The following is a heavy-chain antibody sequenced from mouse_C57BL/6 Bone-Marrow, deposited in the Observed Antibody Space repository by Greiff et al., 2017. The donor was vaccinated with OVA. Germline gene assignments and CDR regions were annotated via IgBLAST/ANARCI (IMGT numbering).Heavy chain of an antibody. J-gene: IGHJ2*01. Sequence: EVQRVESGGGLVQPGGSLKLSCAASGFTFSDYYMYWVRQTPEKRLEWVAYISNGGGSTYYPDTVKGRFTISRDKAKNTLYLQMSRLKSEDTAMYYCARRGYGPFDYWGQGTTLTVSS. D-gene: IGHD2-2*01. V-gene: IGHV5-12*01. CDR1: GFTFSDYY. CDR3: ARRGYGPFDY. CDR2: ISNGGGST.